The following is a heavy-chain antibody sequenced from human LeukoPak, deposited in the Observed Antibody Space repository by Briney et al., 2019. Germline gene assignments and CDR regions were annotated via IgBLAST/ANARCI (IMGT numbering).Heavy chain of an antibody. CDR3: ARAGAGSGWYVLAQNDY. CDR2: ISGSGGST. Sequence: PGGSLRLSCAASGFTFSNYAMNWVRQAPGKGLEWVSAISGSGGSTYYADSVKGRFTISRDNAKNSLYLQMNSLRAEDTAVYYCARAGAGSGWYVLAQNDYWGQGTLVTVSS. V-gene: IGHV3-23*01. CDR1: GFTFSNYA. D-gene: IGHD6-19*01. J-gene: IGHJ4*02.